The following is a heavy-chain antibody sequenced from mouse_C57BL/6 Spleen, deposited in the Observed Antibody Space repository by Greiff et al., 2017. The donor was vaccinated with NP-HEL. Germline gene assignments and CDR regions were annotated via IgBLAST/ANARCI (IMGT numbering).Heavy chain of an antibody. Sequence: EVQLQQSGTVLARPGASVKMSCKTSGYTFTSYWMHWVKQRPGQGLEWIGAIYPGNSDTSYNQKFKGKAKLTAVTSASTAYMELSSLTNEDSAVYYCTRRGGQLRLAWFAYWGQGTLVTVSA. CDR3: TRRGGQLRLAWFAY. CDR1: GYTFTSYW. CDR2: IYPGNSDT. V-gene: IGHV1-5*01. D-gene: IGHD3-2*02. J-gene: IGHJ3*01.